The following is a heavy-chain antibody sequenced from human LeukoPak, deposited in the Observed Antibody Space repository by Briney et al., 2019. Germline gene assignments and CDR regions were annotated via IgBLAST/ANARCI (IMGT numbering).Heavy chain of an antibody. V-gene: IGHV3-33*01. J-gene: IGHJ4*02. CDR1: GFTFSSYG. CDR3: ARVPDY. CDR2: IWYDGSNK. Sequence: GRSLRLSCAASGFTFSSYGMHWVRQAPGKGLEWVAVIWYDGSNKYYADSVKGRFTISRDNSKNTLYLQMNSLRAGITAVYYCARVPDYWGQGTLVTVSS.